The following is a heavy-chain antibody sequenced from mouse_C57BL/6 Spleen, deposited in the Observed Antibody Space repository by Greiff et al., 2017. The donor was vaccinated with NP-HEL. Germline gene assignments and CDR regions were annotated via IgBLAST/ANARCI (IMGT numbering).Heavy chain of an antibody. CDR1: GFTFTDYY. V-gene: IGHV7-3*01. D-gene: IGHD4-1*01. Sequence: EVKVEESGGGLVQPGGSLSLSCAASGFTFTDYYMSWVRQPPGKALEWLGFIRNKANGYTTEYSASVKGRFTISRDNSQSILYLQMNALRAEDSATYYCARYKTGTSGYFDYWGQGTTLTVSS. J-gene: IGHJ2*01. CDR3: ARYKTGTSGYFDY. CDR2: IRNKANGYTT.